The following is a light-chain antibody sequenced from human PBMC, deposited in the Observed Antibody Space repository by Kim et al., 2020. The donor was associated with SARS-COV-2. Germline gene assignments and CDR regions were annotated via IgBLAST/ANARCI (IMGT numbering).Light chain of an antibody. J-gene: IGLJ2*01. CDR3: CSYAGSYTVV. CDR2: DVS. Sequence: SFTISCTGTSSDVGVYNYVSWYQQHPGKAPKLMIYDVSKWPSGVPDRFSGSKSGNTASLTISGLQAEDEADYYCCSYAGSYTVVFGGGTQLTVL. CDR1: SSDVGVYNY. V-gene: IGLV2-11*01.